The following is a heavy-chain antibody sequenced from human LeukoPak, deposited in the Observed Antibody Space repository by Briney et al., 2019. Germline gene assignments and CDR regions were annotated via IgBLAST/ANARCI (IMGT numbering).Heavy chain of an antibody. J-gene: IGHJ4*02. CDR1: RFTFSTSA. CDR2: ITSSGGST. CDR3: VRDCLGGFNNF. Sequence: GGSLRLSFAASRFTFSTSAMSWVRQPPGKGLEWVSTITSSGGSTYYADSVKGRFTISRDNSKNTLYLQMNSLRAEDTAVYYCVRDCLGGFNNFWGQGTLVTVSS. D-gene: IGHD3-16*01. V-gene: IGHV3-23*01.